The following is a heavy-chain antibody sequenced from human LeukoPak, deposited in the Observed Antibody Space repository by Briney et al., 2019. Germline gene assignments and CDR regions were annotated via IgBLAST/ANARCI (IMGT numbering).Heavy chain of an antibody. D-gene: IGHD3-22*01. Sequence: SETLSLTCTVSGGSISSYYWSWIRQPPGKGLEWIAYIYYSGSTDYNPSLKSRITISVETSKNQFSLKLTSVTAADTAVYYCARHSTYYHNSGYSDHFDYWGQGTLVTVSS. J-gene: IGHJ4*02. V-gene: IGHV4-59*08. CDR1: GGSISSYY. CDR3: ARHSTYYHNSGYSDHFDY. CDR2: IYYSGST.